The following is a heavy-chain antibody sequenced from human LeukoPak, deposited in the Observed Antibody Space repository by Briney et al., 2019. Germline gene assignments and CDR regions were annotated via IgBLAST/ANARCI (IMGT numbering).Heavy chain of an antibody. D-gene: IGHD1-14*01. J-gene: IGHJ4*02. CDR1: GFTFNNYN. CDR3: ARGTLNIPGEHGAFDY. CDR2: ISTSSSYI. V-gene: IGHV3-21*01. Sequence: GGSLRLSCAASGFTFNNYNMNWVRQAPGRALEWVSSISTSSSYIYYADSVKGRFTISRDNAKKSLYLQMNSLRAEDTAVYYCARGTLNIPGEHGAFDYWGQGTLVTVSS.